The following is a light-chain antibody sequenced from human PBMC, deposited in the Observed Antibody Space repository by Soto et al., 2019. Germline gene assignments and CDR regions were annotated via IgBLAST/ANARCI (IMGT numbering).Light chain of an antibody. CDR1: QSVSNSY. V-gene: IGKV3-20*01. J-gene: IGKJ2*01. Sequence: EIVLTQCPGTVSLSPGERATLPCRASQSVSNSYLAWYQQKPGQAPRLLMYGASNRATGIPDRFSGSGSGTDFTLTISRLEPEDFSVYYGQQYGTSLYTFGQGTKLEIK. CDR2: GAS. CDR3: QQYGTSLYT.